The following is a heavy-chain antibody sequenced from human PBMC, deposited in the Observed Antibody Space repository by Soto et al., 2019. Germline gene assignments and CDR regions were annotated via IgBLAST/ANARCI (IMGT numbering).Heavy chain of an antibody. J-gene: IGHJ4*02. CDR1: GFTFSSYA. V-gene: IGHV3-23*01. CDR2: ISGSGGST. CDR3: AKDRVEVDSSGWHGVFDY. D-gene: IGHD6-19*01. Sequence: GGSLRLSCAASGFTFSSYAMSWVRQAPGKGLEWVSAISGSGGSTYYADSVKGRFTISRDNSKNTLYLQMNSLRAEDTAVYYCAKDRVEVDSSGWHGVFDYWCQGTLVTLS.